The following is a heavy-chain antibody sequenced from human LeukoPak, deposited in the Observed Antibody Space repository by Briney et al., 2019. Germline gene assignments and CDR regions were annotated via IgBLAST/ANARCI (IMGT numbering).Heavy chain of an antibody. D-gene: IGHD3-10*01. V-gene: IGHV4-38-2*02. CDR1: GYSISSGYY. CDR2: IYHSGRT. J-gene: IGHJ6*03. Sequence: SETLSLTCTVSGYSISSGYYWGWIRQPPGQGLEWIGSIYHSGRTFYNPSLKSRVTISIHTSKNQFSLNLSSVTAADTAVYYCAREKPDRIRGLTVWAYYYYMDVWGKGTTVTISS. CDR3: AREKPDRIRGLTVWAYYYYMDV.